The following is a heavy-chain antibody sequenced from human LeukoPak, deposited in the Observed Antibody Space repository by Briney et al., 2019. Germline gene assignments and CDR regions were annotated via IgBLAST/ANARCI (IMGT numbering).Heavy chain of an antibody. D-gene: IGHD4/OR15-4a*01. V-gene: IGHV4-31*03. J-gene: IGHJ4*02. CDR1: GGSISSGVYY. Sequence: SETLSLTCTVSGGSISSGVYYWSWIRQHPGKGLEWVGYISDRGGTYYNPSLKSRVTVSVDTSKSQFSLKVSSVTAADTAVYYCARGARMTFDYWGQGTLVTVSS. CDR2: ISDRGGT. CDR3: ARGARMTFDY.